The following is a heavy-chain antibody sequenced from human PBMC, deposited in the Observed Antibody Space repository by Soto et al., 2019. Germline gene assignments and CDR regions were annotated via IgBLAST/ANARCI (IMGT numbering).Heavy chain of an antibody. D-gene: IGHD3-22*01. CDR3: TRDRVRPDG. Sequence: GGSLRLSCTASGFTFGDYSMTWFHRTPGKGLEWVGFIRSKLAGGTMEYAASVRGRFTISRDDSKSIAYLQMDSLKTEDTAGDYCTRDRVRPDGWGQGTLVTVYS. CDR2: IRSKLAGGTM. V-gene: IGHV3-49*03. CDR1: GFTFGDYS. J-gene: IGHJ4*02.